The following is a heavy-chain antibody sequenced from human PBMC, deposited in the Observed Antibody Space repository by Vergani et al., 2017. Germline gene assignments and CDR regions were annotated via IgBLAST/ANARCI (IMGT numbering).Heavy chain of an antibody. D-gene: IGHD3-3*01. Sequence: QVQLQESGPGLVKPSQTLSLTCTVSGGSISSGDYYWSWIRQPPGKGLEWIGEINHSGSTNYNPSLKSRVTISVDTSKNQFSLKLSSVTAADTAVYYCARAITIFGVVSYYYYDMDVWGKGTTVTVSS. CDR2: INHSGST. CDR3: ARAITIFGVVSYYYYDMDV. V-gene: IGHV4-30-4*08. CDR1: GGSISSGDYY. J-gene: IGHJ6*03.